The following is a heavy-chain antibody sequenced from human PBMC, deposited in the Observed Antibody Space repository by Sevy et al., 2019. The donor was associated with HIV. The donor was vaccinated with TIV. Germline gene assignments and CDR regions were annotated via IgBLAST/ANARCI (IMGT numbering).Heavy chain of an antibody. D-gene: IGHD2-21*02. CDR2: IFPGSSDT. J-gene: IGHJ5*02. V-gene: IGHV5-51*01. CDR1: GYSFSSFW. CDR3: ARGPLVTAVDWFDR. Sequence: GESLKISCRGSGYSFSSFWIGWVRQMPGKGLEYMGIIFPGSSDTRYGPSFQGQVTISVDKSISTAYLQWSSLKASDSALYYCARGPLVTAVDWFDRWGQGTLVTVSS.